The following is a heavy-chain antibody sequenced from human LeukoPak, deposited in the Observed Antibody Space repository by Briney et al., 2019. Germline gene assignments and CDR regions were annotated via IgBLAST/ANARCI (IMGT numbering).Heavy chain of an antibody. J-gene: IGHJ4*02. D-gene: IGHD6-6*01. CDR3: ARDLGAARPEGDFDY. CDR1: GYTFTSYY. V-gene: IGHV1-46*01. CDR2: INPSGGST. Sequence: GAVKVSSKASGYTFTSYYMHWVRQAPAQGLEWMGIINPSGGSTSYAQKFQGRVTMTRDMSTSTVYMELSSLRSEDTAVYYCARDLGAARPEGDFDYWGQGTLVTVSS.